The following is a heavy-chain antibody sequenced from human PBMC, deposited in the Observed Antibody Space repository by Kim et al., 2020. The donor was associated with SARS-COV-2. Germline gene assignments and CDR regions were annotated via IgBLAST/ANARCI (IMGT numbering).Heavy chain of an antibody. CDR2: IYHSGST. V-gene: IGHV4-4*02. CDR3: ARENELPKGYYFDY. D-gene: IGHD1-26*01. J-gene: IGHJ4*02. Sequence: SETLSLTCAVSGGSISSSNWWSWVRQPPGKGLEWIGEIYHSGSTNYNPSLKSRVTISVDKSKNQFSLKLSSVTAADTAVYYCARENELPKGYYFDYWGQGTLVTVSS. CDR1: GGSISSSNW.